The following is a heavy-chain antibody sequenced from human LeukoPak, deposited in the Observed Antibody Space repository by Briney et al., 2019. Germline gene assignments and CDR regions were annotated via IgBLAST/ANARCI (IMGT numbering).Heavy chain of an antibody. J-gene: IGHJ4*02. CDR2: TSRGGSDI. D-gene: IGHD2-21*01. CDR1: GFTFSNHE. CDR3: VRARLIRLENFFDY. Sequence: GGSLRLSCVTSGFTFSNHEMNWVRQAPGKGLEWVAYTSRGGSDISYADSAKGRFTISSDTASNTLYLQMNSLRVEDTAVYFCVRARLIRLENFFDYWGQGTLVTVSS. V-gene: IGHV3-48*03.